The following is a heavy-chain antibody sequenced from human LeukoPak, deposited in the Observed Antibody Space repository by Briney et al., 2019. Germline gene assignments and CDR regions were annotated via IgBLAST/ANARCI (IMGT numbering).Heavy chain of an antibody. V-gene: IGHV4-59*12. CDR2: IYYSGST. D-gene: IGHD4-23*01. CDR3: ARVRWFPRAFDI. J-gene: IGHJ3*02. CDR1: GGSISNYY. Sequence: PSETLSLTCSVSGGSISNYYWSWIRQPPGKGLEWIGYIYYSGSTNYNPSLKSRVTISVDTSKKQFSLKLSSVTAADTAVYYCARVRWFPRAFDIWGQGTMVTVSS.